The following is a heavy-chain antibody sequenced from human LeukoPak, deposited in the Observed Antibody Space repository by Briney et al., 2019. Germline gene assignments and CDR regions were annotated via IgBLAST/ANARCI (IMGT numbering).Heavy chain of an antibody. V-gene: IGHV3-53*01. CDR1: GFTVSSNS. D-gene: IGHD5-24*01. CDR3: ARDVGGYNPFDY. CDR2: IYSDNT. Sequence: GGSLRLSCTVSGFTVSSNSMSWVRQAPGKGLEWVSFIYSDNTHYSDSVKGRFTISRDNSKDTLYLQMNSLRAEDTAVYYCARDVGGYNPFDYWGLGTLVTVSS. J-gene: IGHJ4*02.